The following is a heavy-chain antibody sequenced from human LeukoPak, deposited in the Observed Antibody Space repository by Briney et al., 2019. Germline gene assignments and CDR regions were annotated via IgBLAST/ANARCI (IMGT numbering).Heavy chain of an antibody. Sequence: GGSLRLSCAAYGFTFSDYYMSWIRQAPGKGLEWVSYISSSGSTIYYADSVKGRFTISRDNAKNSLYLQMNSLRAEDTAVYYCARVDAPIQLFDYWGQGTLVTVSS. CDR3: ARVDAPIQLFDY. CDR2: ISSSGSTI. CDR1: GFTFSDYY. D-gene: IGHD5-18*01. J-gene: IGHJ4*02. V-gene: IGHV3-11*01.